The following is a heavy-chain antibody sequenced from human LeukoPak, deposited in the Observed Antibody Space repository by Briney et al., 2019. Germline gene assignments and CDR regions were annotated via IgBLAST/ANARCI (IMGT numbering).Heavy chain of an antibody. Sequence: GGSLRLSCAASGFTFSSYAMHWVRQAPGKGLEWVAVISYDGTKKYYADSVKGRFTISRDNSKNTLYLQMNSLRAADTAVYYCARGRNHDFWSGYYRNWFDPWGQGTLVTVSS. V-gene: IGHV3-30-3*01. CDR2: ISYDGTKK. J-gene: IGHJ5*02. CDR1: GFTFSSYA. D-gene: IGHD3-3*01. CDR3: ARGRNHDFWSGYYRNWFDP.